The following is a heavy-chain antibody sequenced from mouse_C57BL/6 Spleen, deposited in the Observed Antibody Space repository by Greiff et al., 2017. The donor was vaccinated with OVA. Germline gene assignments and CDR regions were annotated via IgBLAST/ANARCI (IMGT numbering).Heavy chain of an antibody. V-gene: IGHV1-42*01. J-gene: IGHJ3*01. Sequence: EVQLQQSGPELVKPGASVKISCKASGYSFTGYYMNWVKQSPEKSLEWIGEINPSTGGTTYNQKFKAKATLTVDKSSSTAYMQLKSLTSEDSAVYYCARGGNSWFAYWGQGTLVTVSA. CDR3: ARGGNSWFAY. CDR2: INPSTGGT. D-gene: IGHD2-1*01. CDR1: GYSFTGYY.